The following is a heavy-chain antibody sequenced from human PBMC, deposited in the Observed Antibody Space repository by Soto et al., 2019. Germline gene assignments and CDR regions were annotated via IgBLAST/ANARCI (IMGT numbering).Heavy chain of an antibody. J-gene: IGHJ4*02. CDR1: GYTFTSYG. CDR2: ISAYNGNT. CDR3: ARDRRYSYDSVTVDY. D-gene: IGHD3-22*01. Sequence: GASVKVSCKASGYTFTSYGISWVRQAPGQGLEWMGWISAYNGNTNYAQKYQGRVTMTTDTSPSTAYMELRSLRSDDTAVYYCARDRRYSYDSVTVDYWGQGTLVTVSS. V-gene: IGHV1-18*01.